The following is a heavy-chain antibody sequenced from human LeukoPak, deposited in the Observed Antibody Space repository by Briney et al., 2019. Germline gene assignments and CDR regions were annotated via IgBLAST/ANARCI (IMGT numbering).Heavy chain of an antibody. CDR2: INHDGRET. CDR3: AKGYIIAGCEWYLDL. D-gene: IGHD6-13*01. V-gene: IGHV3-7*01. J-gene: IGHJ2*01. CDR1: GFNFRYFW. Sequence: GGSLRLTCLGSGFNFRYFWMSWVRQAPGKGLEWVANINHDGRETYYADSVKGRFIISRDNAKDSLYLQMTSVRAEDGAVYYCAKGYIIAGCEWYLDLWGRGTLVGVSS.